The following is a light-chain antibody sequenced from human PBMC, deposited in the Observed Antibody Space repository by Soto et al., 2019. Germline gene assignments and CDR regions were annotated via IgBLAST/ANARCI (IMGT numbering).Light chain of an antibody. V-gene: IGKV3-15*01. CDR3: QQYHDWPWT. CDR2: AGS. J-gene: IGKJ1*01. Sequence: EIVMTQSPATLSMSPGESATLSCRASQSVSSHLAWYRQEPGQAPRLLVYAGSTGATGVPARFRGSGSGTEFTLTISSLQSEDFAVYFCQQYHDWPWTFGQGSRVEIK. CDR1: QSVSSH.